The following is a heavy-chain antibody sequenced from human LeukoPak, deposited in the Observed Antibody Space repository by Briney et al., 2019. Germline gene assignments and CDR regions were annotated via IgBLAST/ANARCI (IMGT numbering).Heavy chain of an antibody. CDR1: GFTFSSYA. Sequence: PGGSLRLSCAASGFTFSSYAMSWVRQAPGKGLEWVSAISGSGGSTYYADSVKGRFTISRDNSKNTLYLQMDSLRAEDTAVYYCAKDLTRPHPRFYDILTGYTFEYWGQGTLVTVSS. D-gene: IGHD3-9*01. J-gene: IGHJ4*02. CDR2: ISGSGGST. CDR3: AKDLTRPHPRFYDILTGYTFEY. V-gene: IGHV3-23*01.